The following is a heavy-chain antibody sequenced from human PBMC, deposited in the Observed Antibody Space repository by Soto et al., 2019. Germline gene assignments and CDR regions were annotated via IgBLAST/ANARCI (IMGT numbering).Heavy chain of an antibody. Sequence: SETLSLTCTVSGGSISGGGYYWSWIRQHPGKGLEWIGYIYYSGSTYYNPSLKSRVTISVDTSKNQFSLKLSSVTAADTAVYYCARDRGQYVCSGGSCYSVANWFDPWGQGTLVTVSS. D-gene: IGHD2-15*01. CDR3: ARDRGQYVCSGGSCYSVANWFDP. CDR1: GGSISGGGYY. CDR2: IYYSGST. V-gene: IGHV4-31*03. J-gene: IGHJ5*02.